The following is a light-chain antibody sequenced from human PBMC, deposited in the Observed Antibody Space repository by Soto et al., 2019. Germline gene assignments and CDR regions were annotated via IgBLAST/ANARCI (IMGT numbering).Light chain of an antibody. CDR2: DVS. J-gene: IGLJ3*02. CDR1: SSDVGGYNY. CDR3: SSYTSSSTRV. Sequence: QSVLTQPASVSGSPGQSITISCTGTSSDVGGYNYVSWYQQHPGKAPKLMIYDVSNRPSGVSNRFSDSKSGNTASLTISGLQAEDEADYYCSSYTSSSTRVFGGGTQLTVL. V-gene: IGLV2-14*01.